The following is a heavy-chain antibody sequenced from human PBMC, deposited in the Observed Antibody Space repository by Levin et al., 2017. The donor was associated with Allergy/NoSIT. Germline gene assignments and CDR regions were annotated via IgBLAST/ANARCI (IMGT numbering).Heavy chain of an antibody. CDR1: GFTFDDYA. J-gene: IGHJ3*02. Sequence: SLKISCAASGFTFDDYAMHWVRQAPGKGLEWVSGISWNSGSIGYADSVKGRFTISRDNAKNSLYLQMNSLRAEDTALYYCAKDIAARGEAFDIWGQGTMVTVSS. CDR2: ISWNSGSI. D-gene: IGHD6-6*01. CDR3: AKDIAARGEAFDI. V-gene: IGHV3-9*01.